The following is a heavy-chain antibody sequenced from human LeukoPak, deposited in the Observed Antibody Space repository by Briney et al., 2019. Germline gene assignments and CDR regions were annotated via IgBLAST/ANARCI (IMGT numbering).Heavy chain of an antibody. J-gene: IGHJ4*02. D-gene: IGHD2-2*01. V-gene: IGHV3-30-3*02. CDR2: ISSDGSNK. CDR3: AKLGVVVPAADFDY. CDR1: GFTFSSYT. Sequence: GGSLRLSCAASGFTFSSYTMHWVRQAPGKGLEWVAVISSDGSNKYYADSVKGRFTISRDNSKNTLYLQMNSLRAEDTAVYYCAKLGVVVPAADFDYWGQGTLVAVSS.